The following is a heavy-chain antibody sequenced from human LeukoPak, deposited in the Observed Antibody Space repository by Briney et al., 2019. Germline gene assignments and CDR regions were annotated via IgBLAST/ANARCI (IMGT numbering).Heavy chain of an antibody. V-gene: IGHV3-23*01. D-gene: IGHD5-24*01. Sequence: GGSLRLSCAASGFTFNSFAMSWVRQAPGKGLEWVSTIVCSGDSTYYADSVKGRFTISRDNSKNTLYLQMNSLRAEDTAVYYCAKGRDGYNFAYWGQGTLVTVSS. CDR1: GFTFNSFA. CDR3: AKGRDGYNFAY. J-gene: IGHJ4*02. CDR2: IVCSGDST.